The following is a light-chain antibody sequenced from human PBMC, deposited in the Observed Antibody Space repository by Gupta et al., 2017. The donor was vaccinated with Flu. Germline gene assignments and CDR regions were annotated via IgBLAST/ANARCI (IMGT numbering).Light chain of an antibody. V-gene: IGLV1-44*01. CDR1: SSNIGSKT. Sequence: SVLTQPPSPSVTPVQRVTISCSGSSSNIGSKTVDWYQQLPGTAHKLLIYSINRRPSGVPDRFSGSKSGASASLAISGLQAEDEADYFCEAGEESRNVQVVGGGTKLTVL. CDR3: EAGEESRNVQV. CDR2: SIN. J-gene: IGLJ3*02.